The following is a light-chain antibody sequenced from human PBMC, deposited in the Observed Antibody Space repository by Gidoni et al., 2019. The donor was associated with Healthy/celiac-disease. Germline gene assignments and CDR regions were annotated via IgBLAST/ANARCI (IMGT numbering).Light chain of an antibody. Sequence: SYELTQPPSVYVSPGQTASITCSGDKLGDKYACWSQQNPGQSPVLVIYQDSKRPSGIPERFSGSNSGNRATLTISGTQAMDEADYYCQAWDRSTVVCGGGTKLTVL. CDR3: QAWDRSTVV. CDR2: QDS. V-gene: IGLV3-1*01. CDR1: KLGDKY. J-gene: IGLJ2*01.